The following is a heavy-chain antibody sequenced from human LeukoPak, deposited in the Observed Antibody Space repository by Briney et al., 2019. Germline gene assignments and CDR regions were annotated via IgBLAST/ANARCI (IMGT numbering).Heavy chain of an antibody. CDR1: GGSISSYY. V-gene: IGHV4-4*07. Sequence: PSETLSLTCTVSGGSISSYYWSWIRHPAGKGLEWIGRIYTSGSTNYNPSLKSRVTMSVDTSKNQFSLKLSSVTAADTAVYYCARDPTMVTTTPDDAFGIWGQGTMVTVSS. CDR2: IYTSGST. J-gene: IGHJ3*02. D-gene: IGHD4-17*01. CDR3: ARDPTMVTTTPDDAFGI.